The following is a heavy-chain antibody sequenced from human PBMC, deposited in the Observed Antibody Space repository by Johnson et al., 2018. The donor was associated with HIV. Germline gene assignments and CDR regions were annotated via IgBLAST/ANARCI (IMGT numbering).Heavy chain of an antibody. V-gene: IGHV3-9*01. CDR1: GFTFDDYA. D-gene: IGHD3-16*01. J-gene: IGHJ3*02. Sequence: VQLVESGGGLVQPGRSLRLSCAASGFTFDDYAMHWVRQAPGKGLEWVSGISWNSGSIDYADSVKGRFTISRDNAKNSLYLQMNSLRAEDTALYYCARDPGWGAFDIWDQGTVVTVSS. CDR2: ISWNSGSI. CDR3: ARDPGWGAFDI.